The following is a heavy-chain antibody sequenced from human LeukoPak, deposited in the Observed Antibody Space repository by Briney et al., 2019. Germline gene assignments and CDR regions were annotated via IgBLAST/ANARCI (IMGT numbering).Heavy chain of an antibody. D-gene: IGHD3-10*01. CDR1: GYTFTSYG. CDR2: ISAYNGNT. V-gene: IGHV1-18*01. J-gene: IGHJ6*02. Sequence: GASVEVSCKASGYTFTSYGISWVRQAPGQGLEWMGWISAYNGNTNYAQKLQGRVTMTTDTSTSTAYMELRSLRSDDTAVYYCVRDSGFYYGSGSYYSYYYYGMDVWGQGTTVTVSS. CDR3: VRDSGFYYGSGSYYSYYYYGMDV.